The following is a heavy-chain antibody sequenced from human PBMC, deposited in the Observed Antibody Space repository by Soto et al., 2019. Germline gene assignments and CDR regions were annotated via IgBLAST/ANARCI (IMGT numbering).Heavy chain of an antibody. V-gene: IGHV4-34*01. CDR1: GGSFSGYY. Sequence: QVQLQQWGAGLLKPSETLSLTCAVYGGSFSGYYWSWIRQPPGKGLEWIGEVNHNGSTNYNPSLKRRDTFDVDTSKNQFSLKLSSVTAADTAVYYCARDGYYGSGRPFDYWGQGTLVTVSS. CDR3: ARDGYYGSGRPFDY. CDR2: VNHNGST. J-gene: IGHJ4*02. D-gene: IGHD3-10*01.